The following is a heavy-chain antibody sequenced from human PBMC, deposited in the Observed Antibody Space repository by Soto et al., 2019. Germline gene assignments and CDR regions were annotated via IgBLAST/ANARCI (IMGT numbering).Heavy chain of an antibody. CDR1: GYTFTGYY. Sequence: QVQLVQSGAEVKKPGASVKVSCKASGYTFTGYYMHWVRQAPGQGLEWVGWINPNSGGTNYAQKFQGRVTMTRDTSISTAYMELSRLRSDDTAVYCCARDAGYYYESSGYDYWGQGTLLTVSS. J-gene: IGHJ4*02. CDR2: INPNSGGT. V-gene: IGHV1-2*02. D-gene: IGHD3-22*01. CDR3: ARDAGYYYESSGYDY.